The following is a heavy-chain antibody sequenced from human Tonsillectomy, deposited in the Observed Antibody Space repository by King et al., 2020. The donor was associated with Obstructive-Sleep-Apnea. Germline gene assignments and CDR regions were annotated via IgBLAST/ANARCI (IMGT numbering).Heavy chain of an antibody. D-gene: IGHD3-22*01. Sequence: QLQESGPGLVKPSETLSLTCTVSGGSISSYSWSWIRQPPGKGLDWIGSIYYSGSTNYNPSLKSRVSISVDTSKNQFSLKLSSVTAADTAVYYCARISTRKSGFPLDYWGQGTLVTVSS. V-gene: IGHV4-59*08. CDR3: ARISTRKSGFPLDY. CDR2: IYYSGST. CDR1: GGSISSYS. J-gene: IGHJ4*02.